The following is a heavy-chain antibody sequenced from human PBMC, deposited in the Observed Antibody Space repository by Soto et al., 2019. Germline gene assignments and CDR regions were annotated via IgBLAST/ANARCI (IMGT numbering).Heavy chain of an antibody. D-gene: IGHD5-12*01. Sequence: GGSLRLSCAASGFTFSSYGFHWVRQAPGKGLEWVAVIWYDGSKTYYVESVRGRFTISRDNSKNTLYLQMNSLRAEDTAVYCCARDLGSTNYYFDYWGLGTLVTVSS. J-gene: IGHJ4*02. CDR2: IWYDGSKT. CDR3: ARDLGSTNYYFDY. CDR1: GFTFSSYG. V-gene: IGHV3-33*01.